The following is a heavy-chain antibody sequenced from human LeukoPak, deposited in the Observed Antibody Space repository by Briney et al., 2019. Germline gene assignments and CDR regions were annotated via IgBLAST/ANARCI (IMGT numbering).Heavy chain of an antibody. Sequence: GGSLRLSCAASGFTFSSYGMHWVRQAPGKGLEWVAVIWYDGSNKYYAVSVKGRFTISRDNSKNTLYLQMNSLRAEDTAVYYCASENYGSGSEAFDYWGQGTLVTVSS. J-gene: IGHJ4*02. CDR2: IWYDGSNK. V-gene: IGHV3-33*01. CDR1: GFTFSSYG. CDR3: ASENYGSGSEAFDY. D-gene: IGHD3-10*01.